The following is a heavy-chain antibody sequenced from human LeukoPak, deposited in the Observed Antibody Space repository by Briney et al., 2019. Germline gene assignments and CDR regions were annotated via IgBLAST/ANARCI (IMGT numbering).Heavy chain of an antibody. CDR3: ARHSIKIYDGVDY. CDR2: IYHSGST. D-gene: IGHD3-16*01. Sequence: SETLSLTCAVSGYSISSGYYWGWIRQPPGKGLEWIGSIYHSGSTYYNPSLKSRVTISVDTSKSQFSLKLSSVTAADTAVYYCARHSIKIYDGVDYWGQGTLVTVSS. V-gene: IGHV4-38-2*01. CDR1: GYSISSGYY. J-gene: IGHJ4*02.